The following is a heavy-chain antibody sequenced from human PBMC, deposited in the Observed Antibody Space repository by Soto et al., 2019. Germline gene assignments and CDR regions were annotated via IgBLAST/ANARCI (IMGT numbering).Heavy chain of an antibody. CDR2: IYHSGST. Sequence: SSETLSLTCTVFGGSINSYFWSWIRQHPGKGLEWIGYIYHSGSTYYNPSLKSRVTISVDTPEKQFSLQPSSVTAADTAVYYCARSMTTVVTLDYWGQGTLVTVSS. CDR1: GGSINSYF. D-gene: IGHD4-17*01. J-gene: IGHJ4*02. V-gene: IGHV4-59*06. CDR3: ARSMTTVVTLDY.